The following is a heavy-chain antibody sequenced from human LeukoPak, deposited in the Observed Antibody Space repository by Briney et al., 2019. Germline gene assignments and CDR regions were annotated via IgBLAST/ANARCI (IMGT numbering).Heavy chain of an antibody. CDR2: INHSGST. CDR3: ARVPKGDN. V-gene: IGHV4-34*01. Sequence: PSETLSLTCAVYGGSFSGFYWSWIRQPPGKGLEWIGEINHSGSTNYNPSLKSRVTISVDTSKNHFSLKLSSVTAADTAVYYCARVPKGDNWGQGTLVTVSS. CDR1: GGSFSGFY. J-gene: IGHJ4*02.